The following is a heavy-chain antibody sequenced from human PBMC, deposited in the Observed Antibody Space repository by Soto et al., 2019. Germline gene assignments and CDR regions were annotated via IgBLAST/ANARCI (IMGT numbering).Heavy chain of an antibody. Sequence: QVQLVQSGAEVKKPGASVKVSCKASGYTFTSYDINWVRQATGQGLEWMGWMNPNSGNTGYAQKXXGXXTMTRNTSIRTAYMELSSLRSEETAVYYCARETGGGSYLAYWGPGTGVTVSS. CDR1: GYTFTSYD. D-gene: IGHD1-26*01. V-gene: IGHV1-8*01. CDR3: ARETGGGSYLAY. J-gene: IGHJ4*02. CDR2: MNPNSGNT.